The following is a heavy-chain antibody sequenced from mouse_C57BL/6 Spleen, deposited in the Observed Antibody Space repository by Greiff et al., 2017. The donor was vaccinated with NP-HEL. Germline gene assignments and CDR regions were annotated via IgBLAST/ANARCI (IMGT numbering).Heavy chain of an antibody. CDR2: ISYDGSN. Sequence: VQLQQSGPGLVKPSQSLSLTCSVTGYSITSGYYWNWIRQFPGNKLEWMGYISYDGSNNYNPSLKNRISITRDTSKNQFFLKLNSVTTEDTATYYCARDGNYVFAYWGQGTLVTVSA. D-gene: IGHD2-1*01. CDR1: GYSITSGYY. J-gene: IGHJ3*01. CDR3: ARDGNYVFAY. V-gene: IGHV3-6*01.